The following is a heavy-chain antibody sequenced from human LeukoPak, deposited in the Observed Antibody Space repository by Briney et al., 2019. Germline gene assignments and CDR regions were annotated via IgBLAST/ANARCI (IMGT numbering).Heavy chain of an antibody. Sequence: PGGSLRLSCAASGFTFSSYEMNWVRQAPGKGLEWVAVISYDGSNKYYADSVKGRFTISRDNSKNTLYLQMNSLRAEDTAVYYCARSWEVSSSSWYRFDPWGQGTLVTVSS. CDR2: ISYDGSNK. CDR3: ARSWEVSSSSWYRFDP. CDR1: GFTFSSYE. J-gene: IGHJ5*02. D-gene: IGHD6-13*01. V-gene: IGHV3-30-3*01.